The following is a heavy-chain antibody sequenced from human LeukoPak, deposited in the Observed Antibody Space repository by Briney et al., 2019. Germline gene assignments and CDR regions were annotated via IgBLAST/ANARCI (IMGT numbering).Heavy chain of an antibody. V-gene: IGHV3-7*04. Sequence: GGSLRLSCAASGFTFSTYWMSWVRQAPGKGLEWVANINQDGSVKYYMDSVKGRFTISRDNAKNSLFLQMNSLRADDTGVYYCAGADSGSWDFGRGAQGTLVTVSS. CDR3: AGADSGSWDFGR. J-gene: IGHJ4*02. D-gene: IGHD6-13*01. CDR1: GFTFSTYW. CDR2: INQDGSVK.